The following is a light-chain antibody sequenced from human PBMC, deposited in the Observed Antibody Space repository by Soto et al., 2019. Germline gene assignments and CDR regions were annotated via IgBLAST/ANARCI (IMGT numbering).Light chain of an antibody. CDR2: FKSDSDK. CDR1: SDINVGAYW. J-gene: IGLJ2*01. CDR3: MIWHSSGVI. V-gene: IGLV5-45*03. Sequence: QLVLTQPSSLSASPGASASLTCTLRSDINVGAYWIYWYQQRPGSPPQFLLRFKSDSDKQQGSGVPSRFSGSKDASANAGVLFISGLQSEDEADYCCMIWHSSGVIFGGGTKLTVL.